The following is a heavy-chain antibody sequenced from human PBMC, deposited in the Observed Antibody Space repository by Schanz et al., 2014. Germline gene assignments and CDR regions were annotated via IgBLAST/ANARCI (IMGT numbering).Heavy chain of an antibody. V-gene: IGHV3-23*04. CDR1: GFTFSTYA. Sequence: EVQLVESGGGLVQPGGSLRLSCAASGFTFSTYAMSWVRQAPGKGLEWVSSISHSGGSKYYADSVKGRFTISRDNSKNTLYLQMNTLRAEDTAVFYCAKGMGYCSGGTCYDYYYYGLDVWGQGTTVTVSS. CDR3: AKGMGYCSGGTCYDYYYYGLDV. J-gene: IGHJ6*02. CDR2: ISHSGGSK. D-gene: IGHD2-15*01.